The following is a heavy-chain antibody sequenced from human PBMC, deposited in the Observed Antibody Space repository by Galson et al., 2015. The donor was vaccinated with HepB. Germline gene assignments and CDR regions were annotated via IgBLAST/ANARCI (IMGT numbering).Heavy chain of an antibody. J-gene: IGHJ4*02. D-gene: IGHD5-18*01. Sequence: SVKVSCKASGGTFSSYAISWVRQAPAQGLEWMGGIIPMFGTPKYAQKFQGRVTITADESTNTAYMELSGLRSEDTAVYYCARCIDTAMVFPFDYWGQGTLVTVSS. CDR2: IIPMFGTP. CDR3: ARCIDTAMVFPFDY. CDR1: GGTFSSYA. V-gene: IGHV1-69*13.